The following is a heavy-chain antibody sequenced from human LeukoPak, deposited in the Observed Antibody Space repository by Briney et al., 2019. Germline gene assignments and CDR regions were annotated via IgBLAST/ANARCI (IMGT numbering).Heavy chain of an antibody. J-gene: IGHJ4*02. CDR2: IYSGDNT. CDR3: AGRRVLDASFDY. D-gene: IGHD3-16*01. Sequence: PGGSLRLSCAASGFTFHDYAMHWVRQAPGKGLEWVSVIYSGDNTYYVESVKGRFTISRDNSKNTLFLQMNRLRAEDTAVYYCAGRRVLDASFDYWGQGTLVTVSS. V-gene: IGHV3-66*02. CDR1: GFTFHDYA.